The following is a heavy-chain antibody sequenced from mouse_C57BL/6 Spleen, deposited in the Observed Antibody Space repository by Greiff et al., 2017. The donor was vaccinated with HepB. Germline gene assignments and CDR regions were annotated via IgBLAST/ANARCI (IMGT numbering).Heavy chain of an antibody. Sequence: EVQLQQSGPELVKPGASVKISCKASGYTFTDYYLNWVKQSHGKSLEWIGDINPNNGGTSYNQKFKGKATLTVDKSSSTAYMELRSLTSEDSAVYYCAREGFIKGGGFAYRGQGTLVTVSA. V-gene: IGHV1-26*01. CDR1: GYTFTDYY. CDR2: INPNNGGT. CDR3: AREGFIKGGGFAY. J-gene: IGHJ3*01. D-gene: IGHD1-1*01.